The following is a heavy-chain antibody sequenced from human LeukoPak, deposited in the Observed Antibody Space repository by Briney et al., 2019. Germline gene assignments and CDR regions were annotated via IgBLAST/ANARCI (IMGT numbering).Heavy chain of an antibody. V-gene: IGHV3-23*01. J-gene: IGHJ4*02. Sequence: GGTLRLSCVGSGFTFSSYGMGWVRQAPGKGLEWVSTISGSGDNTYYADSVKGRFTISRDNSKNTLYLQMNSLRAEDTAVYYCARVTYGSGTYGAFDYWGQGTLVTVSS. D-gene: IGHD3-10*01. CDR2: ISGSGDNT. CDR1: GFTFSSYG. CDR3: ARVTYGSGTYGAFDY.